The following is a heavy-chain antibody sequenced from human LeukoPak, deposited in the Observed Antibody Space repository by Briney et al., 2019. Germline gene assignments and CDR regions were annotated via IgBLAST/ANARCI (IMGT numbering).Heavy chain of an antibody. Sequence: GESLKISCKGSGYSSTSYWIGWVRQMPGKGLEWMGIIYPGDSDTRYSPSFQGQVTISADKSISTAYLQWSSLKASDTAMYYCARHSVITSRIAARILDYWGQGTLVTVSS. V-gene: IGHV5-51*01. D-gene: IGHD6-6*01. J-gene: IGHJ4*02. CDR2: IYPGDSDT. CDR3: ARHSVITSRIAARILDY. CDR1: GYSSTSYW.